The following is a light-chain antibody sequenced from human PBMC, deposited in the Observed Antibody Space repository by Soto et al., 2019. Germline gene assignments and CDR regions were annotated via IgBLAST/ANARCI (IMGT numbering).Light chain of an antibody. J-gene: IGLJ2*01. CDR3: CSYAGQRVV. CDR1: YNL. CDR2: EGN. Sequence: QSALTQPASVSGSPGQSITISCTYNLVSWYQQHPGKAPKLMIYEGNKRPSGVSNRYSGSKSVNTASLTISWLQAEDEADYYCCSYAGQRVVFGGGTKLTVL. V-gene: IGLV2-23*01.